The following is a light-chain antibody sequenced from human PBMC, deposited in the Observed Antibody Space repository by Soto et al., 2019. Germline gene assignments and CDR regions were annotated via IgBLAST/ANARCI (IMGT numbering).Light chain of an antibody. V-gene: IGKV3-20*01. Sequence: ENVLTQSPGTLSLSPGDRATLSCRASQSVSSSYLAWYQQKPGQAPRVLIYGASSRAPGIPDRFSGSGSGTNFSLTISSLEPEDFAVYYCQHYGTSRGSFTFGPGTKLEIK. J-gene: IGKJ3*01. CDR2: GAS. CDR1: QSVSSSY. CDR3: QHYGTSRGSFT.